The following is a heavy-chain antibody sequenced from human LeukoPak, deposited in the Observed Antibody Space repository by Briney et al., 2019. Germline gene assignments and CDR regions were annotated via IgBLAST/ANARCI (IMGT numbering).Heavy chain of an antibody. V-gene: IGHV1-2*02. CDR3: ATPIVGATYYFDY. CDR2: INPNSGGT. CDR1: GYTFTGYY. Sequence: EASVKVSCKASGYTFTGYYMHWVRQAPGQGLEWMGWINPNSGGTNYAQKFQGRVTMTEDTSTDTAYMELSSLRSEDTAVYYCATPIVGATYYFDYWGQGTLVTVSS. J-gene: IGHJ4*02. D-gene: IGHD1-26*01.